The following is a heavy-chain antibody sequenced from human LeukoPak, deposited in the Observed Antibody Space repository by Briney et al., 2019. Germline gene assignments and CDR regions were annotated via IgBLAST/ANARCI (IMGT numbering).Heavy chain of an antibody. CDR1: GGSISSYY. CDR2: IYYSGST. J-gene: IGHJ4*02. D-gene: IGHD6-13*01. V-gene: IGHV4-59*01. CDR3: ARDGDGYSSPLDY. Sequence: SETLSLTCTVSGGSISSYYWSWIRQPPGKGLEWIGYIYYSGSTNYNPSLKSRVTISVDTSKNQFSLKLSFVTAADTAVYYCARDGDGYSSPLDYWGQGTLVTVSS.